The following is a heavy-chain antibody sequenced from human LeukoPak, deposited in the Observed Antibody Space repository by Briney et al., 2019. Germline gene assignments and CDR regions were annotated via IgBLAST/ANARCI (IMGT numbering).Heavy chain of an antibody. D-gene: IGHD4-17*01. J-gene: IGHJ5*02. CDR3: AKDAVYGGYEGGGDP. CDR1: GFNFSSYA. CDR2: ISYDGISK. Sequence: GGSLRLFCAASGFNFSSYAMHWVRQAPGKGLEWVALISYDGISKYYADSVKGRFTISRDNSKNSLYLQMNSLRTEDTALYYCAKDAVYGGYEGGGDPGGQGTLVTVSS. V-gene: IGHV3-30-3*01.